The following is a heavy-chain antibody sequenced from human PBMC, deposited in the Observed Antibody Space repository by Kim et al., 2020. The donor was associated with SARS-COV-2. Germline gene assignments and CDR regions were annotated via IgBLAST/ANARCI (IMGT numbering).Heavy chain of an antibody. V-gene: IGHV3-30*18. CDR2: ISYDGSNK. D-gene: IGHD4-4*01. CDR1: GFTFSSYG. CDR3: AKGFSNYYYYYYYGMDV. J-gene: IGHJ6*02. Sequence: GGSLRLSCAASGFTFSSYGMHWVRQAPGKGLEWVAVISYDGSNKYYADSVKGRFTISRDNSKNTLYLQMNSLRAEDTAVYYCAKGFSNYYYYYYYGMDVWGQGTTVTVSS.